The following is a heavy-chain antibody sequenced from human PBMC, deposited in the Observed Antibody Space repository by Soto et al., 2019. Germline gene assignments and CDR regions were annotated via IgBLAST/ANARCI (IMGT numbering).Heavy chain of an antibody. CDR3: ARGGYYDSSGARNYHYYGMDV. CDR2: INPNSGGT. Sequence: ASVKVSCKASGYTFTGYYMHWVRQAPGQGLEWMGWINPNSGGTNYAQRLQGRVTMTTDTSTRTAYMDIRGLRSDDTAIYYCARGGYYDSSGARNYHYYGMDVWGQGTTVTVSS. V-gene: IGHV1-2*02. CDR1: GYTFTGYY. J-gene: IGHJ6*02. D-gene: IGHD3-22*01.